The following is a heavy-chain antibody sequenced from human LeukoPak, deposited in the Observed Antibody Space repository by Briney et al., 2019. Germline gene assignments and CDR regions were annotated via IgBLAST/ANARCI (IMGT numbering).Heavy chain of an antibody. V-gene: IGHV3-30*02. CDR1: GFTFSSYG. CDR2: IRYDGSNK. J-gene: IGHJ4*02. CDR3: AKVKYCSSTSCYRSPPDY. D-gene: IGHD2-2*02. Sequence: PGGSLRLSCAASGFTFSSYGMHWVRQAPGKGLEGVAFIRYDGSNKYYADSVKGRFTISRDNSKNTLYLQMNSLRAEDTAVYYCAKVKYCSSTSCYRSPPDYWGQGTLVTVSS.